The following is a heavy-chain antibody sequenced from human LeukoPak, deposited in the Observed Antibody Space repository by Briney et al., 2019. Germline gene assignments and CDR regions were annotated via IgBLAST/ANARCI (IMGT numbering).Heavy chain of an antibody. CDR1: GFTFTDYW. CDR3: ARDGTAAGLYFDL. D-gene: IGHD6-13*01. V-gene: IGHV3-7*01. J-gene: IGHJ4*01. CDR2: IRQDGSEK. Sequence: GGSLRLSCEVSGFTFTDYWMNWVRQAPGKGPEWVASIRQDGSEKTYVDSVKGRFTISRNNTKNSLSLQLNGLRAEDTAVYYCARDGTAAGLYFDLWGQGTLVTVSS.